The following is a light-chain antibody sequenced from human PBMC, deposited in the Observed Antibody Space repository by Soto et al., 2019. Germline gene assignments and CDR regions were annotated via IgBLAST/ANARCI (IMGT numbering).Light chain of an antibody. V-gene: IGLV2-14*01. CDR3: SSYTSSSTPYV. CDR2: DVS. J-gene: IGLJ1*01. CDR1: SSDVGGYNY. Sequence: QSVLTQPASVSGSPGQSITISCTGTSSDVGGYNYVSWYQQHPGKAPKLMIYDVSNRPSGVSNRFSGSKSGNTASLTISGLQAEDEADYYSSSYTSSSTPYVFGTGTKVTV.